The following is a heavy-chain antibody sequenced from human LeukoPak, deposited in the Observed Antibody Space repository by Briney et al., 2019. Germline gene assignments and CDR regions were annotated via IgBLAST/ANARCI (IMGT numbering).Heavy chain of an antibody. V-gene: IGHV3-11*01. CDR1: GFTFSDYY. CDR2: ISSSGSTI. Sequence: PGGSLRLSCAASGFTFSDYYMSWIRQAPGKGLEWVSYISSSGSTIYYADSVKGRFTISRDNAKNSLYLQMNSLRAEDTAVYYCARDPPSITMVRGATFDYRGQGTLVTVSS. J-gene: IGHJ4*02. CDR3: ARDPPSITMVRGATFDY. D-gene: IGHD3-10*01.